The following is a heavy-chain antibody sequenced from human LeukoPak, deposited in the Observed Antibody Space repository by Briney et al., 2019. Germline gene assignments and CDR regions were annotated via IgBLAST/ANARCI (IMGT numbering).Heavy chain of an antibody. J-gene: IGHJ6*03. CDR3: ARERVVPAATKYYYMDV. CDR1: GYTFTSYG. V-gene: IGHV1-18*01. D-gene: IGHD2-2*01. CDR2: ISAYNGNT. Sequence: ASVRVSCKASGYTFTSYGISWVRQAPGQGLEWMGWISAYNGNTNYAQKLQGRVTMTTDTSTSTAYMELRSLRSDDTAVYYCARERVVPAATKYYYMDVWGKGTTVTVSS.